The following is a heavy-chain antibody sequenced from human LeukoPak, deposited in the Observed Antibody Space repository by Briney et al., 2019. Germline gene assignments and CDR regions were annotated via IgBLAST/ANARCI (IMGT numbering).Heavy chain of an antibody. CDR2: INHSGST. CDR3: ARGGGVGWFGELFSYFNFDY. V-gene: IGHV4-34*01. D-gene: IGHD3-10*01. CDR1: GGCFSGYY. Sequence: PSETLSLTCAVYGGCFSGYYWSWIRQPPGKRLECIGEINHSGSTNYNPSLKSRVTISVDTSKNQFSLKLSSVTAADTAVYYCARGGGVGWFGELFSYFNFDYWGQGTLVTVSS. J-gene: IGHJ4*02.